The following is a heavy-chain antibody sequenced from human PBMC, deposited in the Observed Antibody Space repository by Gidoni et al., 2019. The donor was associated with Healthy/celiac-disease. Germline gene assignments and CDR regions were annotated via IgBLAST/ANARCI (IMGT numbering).Heavy chain of an antibody. D-gene: IGHD2-21*02. Sequence: QVQLVESGGGVVQPGRSLRLSCAASGFTFSSYAMHWVRQAPGKGLEWVAVISYDGSNKYYADSVKGRFTISRDNSKNTLYLQMNSLRAEDTAVYYCAREFGFLTVVTSDAFDIWGQGTMVTVSS. CDR1: GFTFSSYA. J-gene: IGHJ3*02. V-gene: IGHV3-30-3*01. CDR3: AREFGFLTVVTSDAFDI. CDR2: ISYDGSNK.